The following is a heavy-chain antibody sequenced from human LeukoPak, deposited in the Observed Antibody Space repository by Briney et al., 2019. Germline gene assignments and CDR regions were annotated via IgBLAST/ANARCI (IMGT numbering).Heavy chain of an antibody. CDR3: ASERDSSSWYDAFDI. J-gene: IGHJ3*02. CDR2: IYSGGST. Sequence: GGSLRLSCAASGFTVSSNYMSWVRQAPGKGLEWVSVIYSGGSTYYADSVKGRFTISRDNSKNTLYLQMNSLRAEDTAVYYCASERDSSSWYDAFDIWGQGTMVTVSS. V-gene: IGHV3-53*01. D-gene: IGHD6-13*01. CDR1: GFTVSSNY.